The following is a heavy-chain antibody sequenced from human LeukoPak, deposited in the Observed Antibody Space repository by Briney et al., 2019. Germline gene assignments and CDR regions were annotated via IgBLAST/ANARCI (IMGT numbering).Heavy chain of an antibody. V-gene: IGHV3-21*01. D-gene: IGHD3-22*01. CDR3: AKDLIVRQNYYDSSGYYPNDAFDI. CDR2: ISSSSSYI. Sequence: GGSLRLSCAASGFTFSSYSMNWVRQAPGKGLEWVSSISSSSSYIYYADSVKGRFTISRDNAKNSLYLQMNSLRAEDTAVYYCAKDLIVRQNYYDSSGYYPNDAFDIWGQGTMVTVSS. CDR1: GFTFSSYS. J-gene: IGHJ3*02.